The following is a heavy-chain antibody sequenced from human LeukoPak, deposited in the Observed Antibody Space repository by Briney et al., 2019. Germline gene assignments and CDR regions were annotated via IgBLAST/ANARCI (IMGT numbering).Heavy chain of an antibody. CDR3: TRDGGSFCDFDY. CDR2: INTDGRIT. V-gene: IGHV3-64*02. J-gene: IGHJ4*02. D-gene: IGHD1-26*01. CDR1: GFSFRNYA. Sequence: GGSLGLSCVASGFSFRNYAIHWVRQAPGKGLEYVSVINTDGRITYYADSVKGRFTISRDNPKNTVYLQMGSLRGEDMAVYYCTRDGGSFCDFDYWGQGALVTVSS.